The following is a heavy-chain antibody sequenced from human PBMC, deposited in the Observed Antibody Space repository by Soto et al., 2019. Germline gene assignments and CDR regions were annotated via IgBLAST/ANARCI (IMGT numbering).Heavy chain of an antibody. CDR1: GFTFDDYA. D-gene: IGHD6-13*01. CDR2: INWNSGSI. CDR3: VKDESINWYSGHFRH. J-gene: IGHJ1*01. V-gene: IGHV3-9*01. Sequence: EVQLVESGGGLVQPGRSLRLSCEASGFTFDDYAMHWVRQVPGKGLEWVSGINWNSGSIGYADSVKGRFAISRDNAKNSLHLQMNSRRAEDTAFYYCVKDESINWYSGHFRHWGQGTLVNVSS.